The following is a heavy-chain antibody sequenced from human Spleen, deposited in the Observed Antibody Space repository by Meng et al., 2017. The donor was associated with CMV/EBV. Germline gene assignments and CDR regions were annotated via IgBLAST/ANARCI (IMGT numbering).Heavy chain of an antibody. CDR2: LNSDGSGT. J-gene: IGHJ4*02. Sequence: GESLKISCAASGFRFSSYWMHWVRQAPGKGLVWVSRLNSDGSGTSSADSMKGRFTISRDNAKNTAYLQMNSLRPEDTAVYYCARYGSGAPYYVDYWGQGTLVTVSS. V-gene: IGHV3-74*01. CDR3: ARYGSGAPYYVDY. D-gene: IGHD2-15*01. CDR1: GFRFSSYW.